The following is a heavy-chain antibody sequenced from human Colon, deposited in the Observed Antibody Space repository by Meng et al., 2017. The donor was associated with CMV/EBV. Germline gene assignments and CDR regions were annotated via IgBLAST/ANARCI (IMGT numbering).Heavy chain of an antibody. D-gene: IGHD3-9*01. CDR2: IPYDGNDE. J-gene: IGHJ3*02. V-gene: IGHV3-30*04. Sequence: GGSLKISCAASGFSFSYYAMHWVRQAPGKGLEWVAVIPYDGNDEHYADSVKGRFTISRDNAKMSLYLQMNSLRPEDTAVYYCARISYFHEGQRGFDMWGQGTMVTVSS. CDR1: GFSFSYYA. CDR3: ARISYFHEGQRGFDM.